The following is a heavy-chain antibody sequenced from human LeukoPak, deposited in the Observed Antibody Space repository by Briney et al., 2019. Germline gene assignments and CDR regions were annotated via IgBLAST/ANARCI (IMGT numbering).Heavy chain of an antibody. CDR2: ISSTSSTI. Sequence: GGSLRLFCAASGFTFSDYSMSWIRQAPGKGLEWISYISSTSSTIYYADSVKGRLTISRDNAKNLLYLQMNSLRAEDTAVYYCVPAVDYWGQGTLVTVSS. CDR1: GFTFSDYS. CDR3: VPAVDY. J-gene: IGHJ4*02. D-gene: IGHD2-2*01. V-gene: IGHV3-11*04.